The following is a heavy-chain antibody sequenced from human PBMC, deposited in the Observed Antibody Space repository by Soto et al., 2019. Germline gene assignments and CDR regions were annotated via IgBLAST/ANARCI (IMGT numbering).Heavy chain of an antibody. D-gene: IGHD6-13*01. V-gene: IGHV1-69*13. CDR3: AREVAADGTFREKVFDI. CDR2: IIPIFTTT. CDR1: GGTFSNHA. Sequence: ASVKVSCKASGGTFSNHAINWVRQAPGQGLEWMGRIIPIFTTTDYAQRFQGRVTITADESTITAYMELSSLKHDDTAVYYCAREVAADGTFREKVFDIWGQGTMVTVSS. J-gene: IGHJ3*02.